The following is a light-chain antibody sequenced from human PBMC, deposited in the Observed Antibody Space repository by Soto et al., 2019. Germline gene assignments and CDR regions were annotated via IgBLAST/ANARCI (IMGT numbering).Light chain of an antibody. J-gene: IGKJ1*01. Sequence: EIVLTQYPGTLSLSPGERATLSCMAIQIVSKRYLAWYHQKPGQAPRLLIYGAFARATGIPDRFSGRGSGTEFTLTINTLEPEDFEVYYCHQYGSSLQTVGPGTQVEIK. CDR2: GAF. V-gene: IGKV3-20*01. CDR3: HQYGSSLQT. CDR1: QIVSKRY.